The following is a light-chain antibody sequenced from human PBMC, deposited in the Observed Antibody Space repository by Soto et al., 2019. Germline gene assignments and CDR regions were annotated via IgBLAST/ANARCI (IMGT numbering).Light chain of an antibody. J-gene: IGKJ1*01. CDR3: QQYNKWPWT. V-gene: IGKV3-15*01. CDR2: GAS. Sequence: EMVMTQSPATLSVSPGERATLSCRASQSVSSNLAWYQQRPGKAPRLLMYGASISATGIPARFSGSGSGTEFTLTISSLQSEDVAIYYCQQYNKWPWTFGQGTKVEIK. CDR1: QSVSSN.